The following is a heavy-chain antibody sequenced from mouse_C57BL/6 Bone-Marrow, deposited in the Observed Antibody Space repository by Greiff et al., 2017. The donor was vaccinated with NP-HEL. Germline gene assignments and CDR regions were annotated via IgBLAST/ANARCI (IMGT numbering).Heavy chain of an antibody. J-gene: IGHJ4*01. Sequence: EVKLMESGGGLVQPGGSLKLSCAASGFTFTDYGMAWVRQAPRKGPEWVAFISNLAYSIYYADTVTGRFTISRENAKNTLYLEMSSLRSEDTAMYYCARHGDYYGLMDYWGQGTSVTVSS. CDR3: ARHGDYYGLMDY. V-gene: IGHV5-15*01. CDR1: GFTFTDYG. D-gene: IGHD2-1*01. CDR2: ISNLAYSI.